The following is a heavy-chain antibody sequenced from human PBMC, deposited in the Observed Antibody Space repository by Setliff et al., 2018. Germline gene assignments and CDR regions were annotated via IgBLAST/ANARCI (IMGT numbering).Heavy chain of an antibody. CDR3: ARGSGYSSSWYYYYYGMDV. Sequence: SETLSLTCTVSGDSISSSNYYWGWIRQPPGKGLEWIAAIKYSGSTSFNPSLKSRVTIPVDTSKNQFSLKLSSVTAADTAVYYCARGSGYSSSWYYYYYGMDVWGQGTTVTVS. J-gene: IGHJ6*02. CDR1: GDSISSSNYY. CDR2: IKYSGST. V-gene: IGHV4-39*01. D-gene: IGHD6-13*01.